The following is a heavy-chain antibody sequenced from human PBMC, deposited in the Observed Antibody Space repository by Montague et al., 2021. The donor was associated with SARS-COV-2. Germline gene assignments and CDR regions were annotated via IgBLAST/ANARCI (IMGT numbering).Heavy chain of an antibody. D-gene: IGHD3-22*01. V-gene: IGHV4-59*01. CDR2: IYYSGST. CDR3: ARGGGYFNYGLDV. J-gene: IGHJ6*02. CDR1: GGSIINYY. Sequence: SETLSLTCTVSGGSIINYYWSWIRQPPGRGLEWLGYIYYSGSTDYSPSLKSRVTISLDTSKNQFSLKVTSVTAADTAVYYCARGGGYFNYGLDVWGPGTTVTVSS.